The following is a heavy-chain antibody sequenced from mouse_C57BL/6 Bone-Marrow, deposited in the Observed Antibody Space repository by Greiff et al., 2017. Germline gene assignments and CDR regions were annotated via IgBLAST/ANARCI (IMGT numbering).Heavy chain of an antibody. CDR1: GFNIKDDY. J-gene: IGHJ3*01. Sequence: EVQLQQPGAELVRPGASVKLSCTASGFNIKDDYMHWVKQRPEQGLEWIGWIDPENGDTEYASKFQGKATITADTSSNTAYLQLSSLTSEDTAVYYCTTRAFYYDYDGAWFAYWGQGTLVTVSA. CDR3: TTRAFYYDYDGAWFAY. V-gene: IGHV14-4*01. CDR2: IDPENGDT. D-gene: IGHD2-4*01.